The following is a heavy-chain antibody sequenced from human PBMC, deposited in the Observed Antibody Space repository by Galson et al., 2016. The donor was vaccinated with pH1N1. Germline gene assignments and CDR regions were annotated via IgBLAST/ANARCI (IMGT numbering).Heavy chain of an antibody. V-gene: IGHV3-7*01. CDR2: INQDGSRK. D-gene: IGHD1-26*01. CDR1: GFAFDDFA. Sequence: SLRLSCAASGFAFDDFAMHWVRHVPGKGLEWVAKINQDGSRKYYVDSMKGRCTISRDNAENSLSVQMNSLRVEDTALYYCATEDYYTSLYWGQGILVTVSS. J-gene: IGHJ4*02. CDR3: ATEDYYTSLY.